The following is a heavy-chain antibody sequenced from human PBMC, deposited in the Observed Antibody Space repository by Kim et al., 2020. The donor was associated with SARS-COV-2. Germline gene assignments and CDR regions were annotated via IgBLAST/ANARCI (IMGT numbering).Heavy chain of an antibody. CDR3: ARGGYTGYFNYYYGLDV. J-gene: IGHJ6*01. CDR2: ITSSANAK. Sequence: GGSLRLSCTASGFTFSRYSMNWVRQAPGKGLEWVSYITSSANAKYYGDSVRGRFTISRDNANSSLYLQMNSLRDEDTATYYCARGGYTGYFNYYYGLDV. D-gene: IGHD5-12*01. V-gene: IGHV3-48*02. CDR1: GFTFSRYS.